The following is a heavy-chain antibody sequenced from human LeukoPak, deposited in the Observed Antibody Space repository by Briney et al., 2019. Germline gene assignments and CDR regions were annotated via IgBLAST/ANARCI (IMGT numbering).Heavy chain of an antibody. Sequence: GGSLRLSCAASGFTFSSYAMSWVRQAPGKGLEWVSAISGSGGSTYYADSVKGRFTVSRDNSKNTLYLQMNSLRAEDTAVYYCAKDRTVGASYWYFDLWGRGTLVTVSS. CDR1: GFTFSSYA. CDR2: ISGSGGST. D-gene: IGHD1-26*01. J-gene: IGHJ2*01. V-gene: IGHV3-23*01. CDR3: AKDRTVGASYWYFDL.